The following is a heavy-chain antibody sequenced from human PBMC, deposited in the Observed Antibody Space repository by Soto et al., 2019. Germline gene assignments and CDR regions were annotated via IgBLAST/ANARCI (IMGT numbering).Heavy chain of an antibody. CDR3: AKQTVIHTNAFDI. V-gene: IGHV3-30*18. Sequence: QVQLVESGGGVVQPGRSLRLSCAASGFTISSYGIHCVRQAPGKGLEWVAVISYDGSNEYYADSVKGRFSISRDNSKNTLYLQMNSLIAEDTAVYPCAKQTVIHTNAFDIWGQGTTVTFSS. CDR1: GFTISSYG. J-gene: IGHJ3*02. D-gene: IGHD4-4*01. CDR2: ISYDGSNE.